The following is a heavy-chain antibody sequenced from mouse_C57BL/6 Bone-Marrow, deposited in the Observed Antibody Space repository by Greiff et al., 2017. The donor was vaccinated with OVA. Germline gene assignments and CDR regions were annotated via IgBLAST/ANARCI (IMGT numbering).Heavy chain of an antibody. J-gene: IGHJ3*01. V-gene: IGHV1-55*01. Sequence: QVQLQQSGAELVKPGASVKMSCKASGYTFTSYWITWVKQRPGQGLEWIGDIYPGSGSTNYNEKFKSKATLTVDTSSSTAYMQLSSLTSEDSAVYYCARKAYYSNYVWFAYWGQGTLVTVSA. CDR1: GYTFTSYW. D-gene: IGHD2-5*01. CDR3: ARKAYYSNYVWFAY. CDR2: IYPGSGST.